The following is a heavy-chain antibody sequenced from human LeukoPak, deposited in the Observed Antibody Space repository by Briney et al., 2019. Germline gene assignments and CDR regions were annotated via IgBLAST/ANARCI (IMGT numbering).Heavy chain of an antibody. Sequence: SETLSLTCTVSGGSISSYYWSWIRQPPGKGLEWIGYIYYSGSTNYNPSLKSRVTISVDTSKNQFSLKLSSVTAADTAVYYCARFEAAYDAFDIWGQGTMVTVSS. CDR1: GGSISSYY. CDR2: IYYSGST. CDR3: ARFEAAYDAFDI. V-gene: IGHV4-59*01. D-gene: IGHD6-13*01. J-gene: IGHJ3*02.